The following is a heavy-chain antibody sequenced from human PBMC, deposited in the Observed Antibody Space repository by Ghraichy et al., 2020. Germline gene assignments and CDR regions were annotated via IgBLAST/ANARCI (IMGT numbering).Heavy chain of an antibody. CDR3: AKEFSRHSSTMDV. J-gene: IGHJ6*03. Sequence: GGSLRLSCAASGFTFGDYAMHWVRQAPGKGLEWVSLISWDGGSTYYADSVKGRFTISRDNSKNSLYLQMNSLRAEDTALYYCAKEFSRHSSTMDVWGKGTTVTVS. D-gene: IGHD6-19*01. CDR2: ISWDGGST. CDR1: GFTFGDYA. V-gene: IGHV3-43D*03.